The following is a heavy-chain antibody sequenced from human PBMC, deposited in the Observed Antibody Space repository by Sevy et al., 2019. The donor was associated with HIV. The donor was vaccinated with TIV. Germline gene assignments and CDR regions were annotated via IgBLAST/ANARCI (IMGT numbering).Heavy chain of an antibody. V-gene: IGHV3-21*01. D-gene: IGHD1-26*01. Sequence: GGSLRLSCAASGFSFSSYEMNWVRQAPGKGLEWVSSISSSSSYIYYTDSVKGRFTISRDNAKNSLYLQMNSLRAEDTAVYYCARGGFDGIFDPWGQGTLVTVSS. CDR3: ARGGFDGIFDP. J-gene: IGHJ5*02. CDR2: ISSSSSYI. CDR1: GFSFSSYE.